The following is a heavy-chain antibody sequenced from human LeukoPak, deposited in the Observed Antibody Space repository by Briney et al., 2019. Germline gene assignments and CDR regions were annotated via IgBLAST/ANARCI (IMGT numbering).Heavy chain of an antibody. CDR2: ISYDGSNK. J-gene: IGHJ3*02. CDR1: GFTFSSYA. Sequence: GGSLRLSCAASGFTFSSYAMHWVRQAPGKGLEWVAVISYDGSNKYYADSVKGRFTISRDNSKNTLYLQMNSLRAEDTAVYYCARDLIVGASDAFDIWGQGTMVTVSS. V-gene: IGHV3-30*04. CDR3: ARDLIVGASDAFDI. D-gene: IGHD1-26*01.